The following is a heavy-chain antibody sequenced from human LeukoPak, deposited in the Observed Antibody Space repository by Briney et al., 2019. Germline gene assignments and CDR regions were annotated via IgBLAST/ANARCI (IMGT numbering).Heavy chain of an antibody. CDR3: ARDPRGYCSGGSCLPGYGMDV. Sequence: GGSLRLSCAASGFTFSSYSMNWVRQAPGKGLEWVSYISSSSSTIYYADSVKGRFTISRDNAKNSLYLQMNSLRAEDTAVYYCARDPRGYCSGGSCLPGYGMDVWGQGTTVTVSS. D-gene: IGHD2-15*01. CDR1: GFTFSSYS. CDR2: ISSSSSTI. V-gene: IGHV3-48*01. J-gene: IGHJ6*02.